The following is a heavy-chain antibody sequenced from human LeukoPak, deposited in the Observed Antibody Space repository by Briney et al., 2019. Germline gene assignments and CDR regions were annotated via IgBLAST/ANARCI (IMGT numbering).Heavy chain of an antibody. CDR1: GFTFSSYS. V-gene: IGHV3-21*01. CDR2: ISSSSSYI. J-gene: IGHJ4*02. Sequence: AGGSLRLSCAASGFTFSSYSMNWVRQAPGKGLEWVSSISSSSSYIYYADSVKGRFTISRDNAKNSLYLQMNSLRAEDTAVYYCARDGARHCTDGSCTVYWGQGTLVPVSS. CDR3: ARDGARHCTDGSCTVY. D-gene: IGHD2-15*01.